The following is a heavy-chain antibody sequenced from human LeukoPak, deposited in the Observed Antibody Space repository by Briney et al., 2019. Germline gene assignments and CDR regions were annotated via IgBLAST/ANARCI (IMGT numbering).Heavy chain of an antibody. Sequence: PSETLSLTCTVSGGSISSSSYYWGWIRQPPGKGLEWIGEINHSGSTNYNPSLKSRFTISVDTSKNQFSLKLGSVTAADTAVYYCARGPRGWALLGVRFGSWGQGTLVTVSS. D-gene: IGHD1-26*01. J-gene: IGHJ4*02. CDR1: GGSISSSSYY. CDR2: INHSGST. V-gene: IGHV4-39*07. CDR3: ARGPRGWALLGVRFGS.